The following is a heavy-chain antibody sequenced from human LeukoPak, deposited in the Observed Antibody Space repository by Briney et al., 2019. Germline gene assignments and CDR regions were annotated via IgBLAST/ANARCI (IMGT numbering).Heavy chain of an antibody. CDR2: INHSGST. V-gene: IGHV4-34*01. CDR3: AKVTASGFFDY. CDR1: GGSFSGYY. Sequence: SETLSLTCAVYGGSFSGYYWSWIRQPPGKGLEWIGEINHSGSTNYNPSLKSRVTISVDTSKNQFSLKLSSVTAADTAVYYCAKVTASGFFDYWGQGTLVTVSS. D-gene: IGHD2-21*02. J-gene: IGHJ4*02.